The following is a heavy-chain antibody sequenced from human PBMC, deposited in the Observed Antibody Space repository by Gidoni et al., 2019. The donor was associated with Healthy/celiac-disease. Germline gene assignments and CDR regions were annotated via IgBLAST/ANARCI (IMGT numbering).Heavy chain of an antibody. D-gene: IGHD6-13*01. J-gene: IGHJ3*02. V-gene: IGHV3-48*01. CDR2: SSSTI. CDR1: GFTFSS. CDR3: ARDPLRSLDAFDI. Sequence: EVQLVESGGGLVQPGGSLRLSCAASGFTFSSSSSTIYYADSVKGRFTISRDNAKNSLYLQMNSLRAEDTAVYYCARDPLRSLDAFDIWGQGTMVTVSS.